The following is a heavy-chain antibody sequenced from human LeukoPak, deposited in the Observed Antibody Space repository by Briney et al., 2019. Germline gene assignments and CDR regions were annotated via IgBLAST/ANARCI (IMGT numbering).Heavy chain of an antibody. V-gene: IGHV4-39*07. J-gene: IGHJ4*02. CDR2: IFNSGST. CDR3: ARGIRDAYTHDY. D-gene: IGHD5-24*01. CDR1: GGSISSSTYY. Sequence: SETLSLTCGVSGGSISSSTYYWGWIRQPPGKGLEWIGSIFNSGSTYYNPSLKSRVTISVDTSKKQFSLKLTSVTAADTAVYYCARGIRDAYTHDYWGQGTLVTISS.